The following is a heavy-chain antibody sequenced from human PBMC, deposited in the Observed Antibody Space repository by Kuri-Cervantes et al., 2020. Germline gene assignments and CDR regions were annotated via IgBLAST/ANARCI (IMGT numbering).Heavy chain of an antibody. Sequence: SVKVSCKASGYTFTSYFIHWVRQAPGQGLEWMGRIIPILGIANYAQKFQGRVTITADKSTSTAYMELSSLRSEDTAVYYCARGGHSGRTPYYYGMDVWGQGTTVTVSS. CDR3: ARGGHSGRTPYYYGMDV. CDR2: IIPILGIA. J-gene: IGHJ6*02. V-gene: IGHV1-69*04. CDR1: GYTFTSYF. D-gene: IGHD1-26*01.